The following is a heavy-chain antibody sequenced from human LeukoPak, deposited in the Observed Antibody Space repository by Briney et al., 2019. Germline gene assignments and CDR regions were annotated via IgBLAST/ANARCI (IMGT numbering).Heavy chain of an antibody. CDR1: GFTFSSYA. V-gene: IGHV3-23*01. D-gene: IGHD2-2*01. CDR3: AKDLSRYCSSTSCFKIFDY. CDR2: ISGSGGSK. J-gene: IGHJ4*02. Sequence: GGSLRLSCAASGFTFSSYAMSWVRQAPGKGLEGVSAISGSGGSKYYADSVKGRFTISRDTSNNTLYLQMNSLRAEDTAVYYCAKDLSRYCSSTSCFKIFDYWGQGTLVTVSS.